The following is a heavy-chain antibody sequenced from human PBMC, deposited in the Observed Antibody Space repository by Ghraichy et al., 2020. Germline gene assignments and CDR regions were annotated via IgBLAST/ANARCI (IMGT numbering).Heavy chain of an antibody. CDR3: ARVGSSSAAGGGSYSWFDP. J-gene: IGHJ5*02. Sequence: GESLNISCAASGFTFSTYWMHWVRQAPGKGLLWVSRINSDGSSTGYADSVKGRFTISRDNAKNTLYLQMNSLRAEDTAVYYCARVGSSSAAGGGSYSWFDPWGQGTLVTVSS. V-gene: IGHV3-74*01. CDR2: INSDGSST. D-gene: IGHD6-13*01. CDR1: GFTFSTYW.